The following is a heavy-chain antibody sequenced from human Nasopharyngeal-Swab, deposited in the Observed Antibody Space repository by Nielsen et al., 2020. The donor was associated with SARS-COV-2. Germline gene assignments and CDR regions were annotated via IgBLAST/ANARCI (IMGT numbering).Heavy chain of an antibody. D-gene: IGHD2-2*01. CDR3: AKNGGADIAVVPAAIVSSFDT. J-gene: IGHJ3*02. Sequence: GESLKISCAASGFTFSPHGMHWVRQAPGKGPEWVAVISYDGSNKYYADSVKGRFTISRDNSKNTLYLQMNSLRAEDTAVYYCAKNGGADIAVVPAAIVSSFDTWGQGTMVTVSS. CDR2: ISYDGSNK. V-gene: IGHV3-30*18. CDR1: GFTFSPHG.